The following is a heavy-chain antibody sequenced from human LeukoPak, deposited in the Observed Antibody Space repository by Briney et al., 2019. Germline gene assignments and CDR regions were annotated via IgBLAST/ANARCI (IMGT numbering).Heavy chain of an antibody. CDR2: IYYSGST. D-gene: IGHD3/OR15-3a*01. V-gene: IGHV4-39*07. Sequence: SETLSLTCTVSGGSISSSSYYWGWIRQPPGKGLEWIGSIYYSGSTYYNPSLKSRVTISVDTSKNQFSLKLSSVTAADTAVYYCAREFSWTGFFDYWGQGTLVTVSS. J-gene: IGHJ4*02. CDR3: AREFSWTGFFDY. CDR1: GGSISSSSYY.